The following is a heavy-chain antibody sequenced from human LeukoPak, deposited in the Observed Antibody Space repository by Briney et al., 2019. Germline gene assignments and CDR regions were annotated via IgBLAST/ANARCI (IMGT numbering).Heavy chain of an antibody. CDR3: PKARWDSISDAVL. V-gene: IGHV3-23*01. CDR2: ISGNGET. Sequence: GGSRRLSCAAFGSSLSSFAMSWVRQGPARGLEWVSSISGNGETFYAASVKSGFTLSSDSPRSKVYFQRNNLRVEDTAIYYCPKARWDSISDAVLWGQGTLVTVSS. CDR1: GSSLSSFA. J-gene: IGHJ4*02. D-gene: IGHD1-26*01.